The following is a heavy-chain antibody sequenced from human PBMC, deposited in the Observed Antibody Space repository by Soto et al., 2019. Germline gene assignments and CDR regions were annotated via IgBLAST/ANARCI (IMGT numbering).Heavy chain of an antibody. J-gene: IGHJ4*02. D-gene: IGHD5-12*01. CDR1: GFTFISYS. Sequence: GGSLRLSCASSGFTFISYSMNWVRQAPGKGLEWVSSISSSSSYIYYADSVKGRFTISRDNAKNSLYLQMNSLRAEDTAVYYCARARYSGYEYYFDYWGQGTLVTVSS. V-gene: IGHV3-21*01. CDR3: ARARYSGYEYYFDY. CDR2: ISSSSSYI.